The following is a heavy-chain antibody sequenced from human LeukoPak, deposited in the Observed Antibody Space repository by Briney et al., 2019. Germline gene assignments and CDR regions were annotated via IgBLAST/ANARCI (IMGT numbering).Heavy chain of an antibody. J-gene: IGHJ4*02. Sequence: AASVKVSCKASGGTFSSYAISWVRQAPGQGLEWMGGIIPIFGTADYAQKFQGRVTITADESTSTAYMELSSLRSEDTAVYYCARENWNYAGYFDYWGQGTLVTVSS. V-gene: IGHV1-69*13. CDR3: ARENWNYAGYFDY. CDR1: GGTFSSYA. D-gene: IGHD1-7*01. CDR2: IIPIFGTA.